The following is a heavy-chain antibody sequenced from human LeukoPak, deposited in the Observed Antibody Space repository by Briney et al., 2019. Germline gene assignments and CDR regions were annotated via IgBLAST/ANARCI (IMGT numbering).Heavy chain of an antibody. CDR2: VYSSGSV. D-gene: IGHD4-23*01. Sequence: GGSLRLSCAASRFTVSRNYMSWVRQAPGKGLEWVSVVYSSGSVSHADPVKGRFTISRDSSKNTVNLQMNSLRLEDTAVYYCAGGATVVTLDYWGQGNLVTVSS. CDR1: RFTVSRNY. V-gene: IGHV3-66*02. J-gene: IGHJ4*02. CDR3: AGGATVVTLDY.